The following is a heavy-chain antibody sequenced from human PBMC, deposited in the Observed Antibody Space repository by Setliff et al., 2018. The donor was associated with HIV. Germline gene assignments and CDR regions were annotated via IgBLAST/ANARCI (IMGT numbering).Heavy chain of an antibody. CDR2: IYYTGST. J-gene: IGHJ4*02. CDR3: ARQFWMLTTLYFDS. CDR1: GASISSSSHH. V-gene: IGHV4-39*01. Sequence: SETLSLTCTVSGASISSSSHHWAWIRQPPGKGLEYIGNIYYTGSTHHNPSLESRLTITQHTSKNHFSLSLSSVTAADTAVYYCARQFWMLTTLYFDSLGPGTLVTVSS. D-gene: IGHD3-16*01.